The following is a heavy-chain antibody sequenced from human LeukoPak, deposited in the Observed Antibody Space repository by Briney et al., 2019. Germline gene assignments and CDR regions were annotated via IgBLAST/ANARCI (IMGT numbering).Heavy chain of an antibody. CDR1: GGSISSSSYY. D-gene: IGHD2-15*01. CDR3: ARAGYCSGGSCYPSFDYYYYYMDV. CDR2: IYYSGST. V-gene: IGHV4-39*01. Sequence: PSETLSLTCTVSGGSISSSSYYWGWIRQPPGKGLEWIGSIYYSGSTYYNPSLKSRVTISVDTSKNQFSLKLSSVTAADTAVYYCARAGYCSGGSCYPSFDYYYYYMDVWGKGTTVTVSS. J-gene: IGHJ6*03.